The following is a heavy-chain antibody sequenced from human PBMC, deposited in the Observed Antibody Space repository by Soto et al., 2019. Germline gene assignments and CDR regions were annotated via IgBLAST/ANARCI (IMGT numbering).Heavy chain of an antibody. J-gene: IGHJ4*02. D-gene: IGHD3-10*01. CDR3: AREEPSGERAYDY. CDR2: ISYDGSNK. Sequence: QVQLVESGGGVVQPGRSLRLSCAASGFTFSSYAMHWVRQAPGKGLEWVAVISYDGSNKYYADSVKGRFTISRDNSKNTLYLQMNSLRAEDTAVYYCAREEPSGERAYDYWGQGTLVTVSS. V-gene: IGHV3-30-3*01. CDR1: GFTFSSYA.